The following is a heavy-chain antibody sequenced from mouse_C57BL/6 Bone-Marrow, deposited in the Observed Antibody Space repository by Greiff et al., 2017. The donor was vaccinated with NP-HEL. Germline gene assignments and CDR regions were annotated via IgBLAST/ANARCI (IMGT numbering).Heavy chain of an antibody. V-gene: IGHV1-81*01. D-gene: IGHD1-1*01. CDR3: ARVNTTVVDWYFDV. CDR2: IYPRSGNT. CDR1: GYTFTSYG. Sequence: QVQLQQSGAELARPGASVKLSCKASGYTFTSYGISWVEQRTGQGLEWIGEIYPRSGNTYYNEKFKGKATLTADKSSSTAYMELRSLTSEDSAVYFCARVNTTVVDWYFDVWGTGTTVTVSS. J-gene: IGHJ1*03.